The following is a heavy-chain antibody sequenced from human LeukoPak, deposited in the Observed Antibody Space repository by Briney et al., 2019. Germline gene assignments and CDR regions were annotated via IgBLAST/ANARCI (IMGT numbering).Heavy chain of an antibody. CDR1: GFSFSSYS. CDR2: ISSSSSYI. Sequence: PGGSLRLSCAASGFSFSSYSMNWVRQAPGKGLECVPSISSSSSYIYYADSVKGRFTITRDNAKNSLYLQMTSLRAEDTAVYYCARGQTYGSVKLYYYYGMDVWGQGTTVTVSS. J-gene: IGHJ6*02. CDR3: ARGQTYGSVKLYYYYGMDV. V-gene: IGHV3-21*01. D-gene: IGHD3-10*01.